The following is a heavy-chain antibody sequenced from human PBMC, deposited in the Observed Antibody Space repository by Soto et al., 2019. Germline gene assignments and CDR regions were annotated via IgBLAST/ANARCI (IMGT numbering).Heavy chain of an antibody. CDR3: ARLVPGYCSSTSCYPSEYYYYYGMDV. Sequence: AALTLSCKGSGYRFTSYWSSCVRQKPGKGLAWMGRIDPSDSYTNYSPSFQGHVTISADKSISTAYLQWSSLKASDTAMYYCARLVPGYCSSTSCYPSEYYYYYGMDVWGQGTTVTVSS. CDR2: IDPSDSYT. CDR1: GYRFTSYW. D-gene: IGHD2-2*03. J-gene: IGHJ6*02. V-gene: IGHV5-10-1*01.